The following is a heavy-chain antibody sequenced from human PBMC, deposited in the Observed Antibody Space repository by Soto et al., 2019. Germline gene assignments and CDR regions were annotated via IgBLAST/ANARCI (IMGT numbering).Heavy chain of an antibody. J-gene: IGHJ5*02. CDR3: ARSVFP. V-gene: IGHV4-31*03. Sequence: QVQLQESDPGLVKPSQTLSLTCTVSGGSISSGGYYWNWIRQHTGKGLEWIGYIYYSGSTYFNPSLKSRVSIPVDTSENQFALKLRSVTAADTVGYYCARSVFPWGQGTLGTVSS. CDR2: IYYSGST. CDR1: GGSISSGGYY.